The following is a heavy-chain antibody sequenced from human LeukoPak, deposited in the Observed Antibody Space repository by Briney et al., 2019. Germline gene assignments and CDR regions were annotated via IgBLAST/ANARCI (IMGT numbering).Heavy chain of an antibody. D-gene: IGHD5-12*01. Sequence: AASVKVSCKASGYTFTSYDINWVRQATGQGLEWMGWMNPNSGNTVYAQKFQGRVTMTRNTSISTAYMELSSLRSEDTAVYYCARSRRATPFDYWGQGTLVTVSS. V-gene: IGHV1-8*01. CDR2: MNPNSGNT. J-gene: IGHJ4*02. CDR1: GYTFTSYD. CDR3: ARSRRATPFDY.